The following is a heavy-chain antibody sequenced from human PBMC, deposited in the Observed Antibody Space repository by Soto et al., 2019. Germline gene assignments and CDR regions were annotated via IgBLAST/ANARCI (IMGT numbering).Heavy chain of an antibody. Sequence: SETLSLTCTVSGGSISSYYWSWIRQPPGKGLEWIGYIYYSGSTNYNPSLKSRVTISVDTSKNQFSLKLSSVTAADTAVYYCARHQEYSGYGRGYDAFDSWGQGTMVTVSS. D-gene: IGHD5-12*01. V-gene: IGHV4-59*08. J-gene: IGHJ3*02. CDR1: GGSISSYY. CDR3: ARHQEYSGYGRGYDAFDS. CDR2: IYYSGST.